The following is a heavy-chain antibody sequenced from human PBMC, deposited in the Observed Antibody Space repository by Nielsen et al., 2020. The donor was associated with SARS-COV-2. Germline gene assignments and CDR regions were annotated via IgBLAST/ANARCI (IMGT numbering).Heavy chain of an antibody. J-gene: IGHJ5*02. V-gene: IGHV4-39*01. CDR1: GGSISSSSYY. Sequence: SETLSLTCTVSGGSISSSSYYWGWIRQPPGKGLEWIGSIYYSGSTYYNPSLKSRVTISVDTSKNQFSLKLSSVTAADTAVYYCARLKAHSDWFDPWSQGTLVTVSS. CDR2: IYYSGST. CDR3: ARLKAHSDWFDP.